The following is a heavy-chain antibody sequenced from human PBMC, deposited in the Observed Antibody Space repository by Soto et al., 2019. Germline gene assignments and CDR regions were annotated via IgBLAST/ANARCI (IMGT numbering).Heavy chain of an antibody. V-gene: IGHV1-46*01. CDR2: INPSGGST. D-gene: IGHD6-6*01. CDR1: GYTFTSYY. CDR3: ARAQIPSIAARPGWFDP. J-gene: IGHJ5*02. Sequence: QVQLVQSGAEVKKPGASVKVSCKASGYTFTSYYMHWVRQAPGQGLEWMGIINPSGGSTSYAQKFQGRVTITRDTSTSTVYMELSSLRSEDTAVYYCARAQIPSIAARPGWFDPWGQGTLVTVSS.